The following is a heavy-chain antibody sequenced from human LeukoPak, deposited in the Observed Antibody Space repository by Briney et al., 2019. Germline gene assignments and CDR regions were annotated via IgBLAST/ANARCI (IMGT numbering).Heavy chain of an antibody. Sequence: GGSLRLSCAASGFTFSSYAMSWVRQAPGKGLEWVSVIYSGGSTYYADSVKGRFTISRDNSKNTLYLQMNSLRAEDTAVYYCARTYGGLIDYWGQGTLVTVSS. V-gene: IGHV3-53*01. CDR3: ARTYGGLIDY. CDR1: GFTFSSYA. J-gene: IGHJ4*02. D-gene: IGHD4-23*01. CDR2: IYSGGST.